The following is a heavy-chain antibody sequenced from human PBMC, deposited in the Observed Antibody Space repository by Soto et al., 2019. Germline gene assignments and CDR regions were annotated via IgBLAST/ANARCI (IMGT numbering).Heavy chain of an antibody. CDR2: IYQSGSA. J-gene: IGHJ4*02. CDR1: GGSISSNSW. Sequence: QLQLQESGPGLVKPSGTLSLTCAVSGGSISSNSWWAWVRQPPGKGLEWIGEIYQSGSANYNPSLKSRVTISVDKANSHFSLTLSSVTAADTAVYYCARRPGAFDCWGQGTLVTVSS. V-gene: IGHV4-4*02. CDR3: ARRPGAFDC. D-gene: IGHD2-2*01.